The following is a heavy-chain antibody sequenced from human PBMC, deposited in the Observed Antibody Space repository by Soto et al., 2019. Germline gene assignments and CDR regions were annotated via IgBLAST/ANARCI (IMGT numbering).Heavy chain of an antibody. D-gene: IGHD3-3*01. J-gene: IGHJ6*02. CDR3: ARDAKIFGVVITFGDYYYYGMDV. V-gene: IGHV3-21*01. CDR2: ISSSSSYI. Sequence: KPGGSLRLSCAASGFTFSSYSMNWVRQAPGKGLEWVSSISSSSSYIYYADSVKGRFTISRDNAKNSLYLQMNSLRAEDTAVYYCARDAKIFGVVITFGDYYYYGMDVWGQGTTVTVSS. CDR1: GFTFSSYS.